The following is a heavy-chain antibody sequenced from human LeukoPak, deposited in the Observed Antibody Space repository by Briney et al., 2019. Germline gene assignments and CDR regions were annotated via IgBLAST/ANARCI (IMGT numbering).Heavy chain of an antibody. CDR2: IKQDGTEK. CDR1: GFTFSSYW. Sequence: GGSLRLSCAASGFTFSSYWMSWVRQAPGKGLEWVATIKQDGTEKLCVDSVKGRFTISRDNAKNSLYLQMNSLRVEDTAVYYCARTGDLDYWGQGTLVTVSS. CDR3: ARTGDLDY. V-gene: IGHV3-7*01. J-gene: IGHJ4*02. D-gene: IGHD7-27*01.